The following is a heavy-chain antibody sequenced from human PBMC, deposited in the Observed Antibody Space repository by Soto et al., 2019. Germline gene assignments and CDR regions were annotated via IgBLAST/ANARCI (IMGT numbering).Heavy chain of an antibody. CDR1: GGSISSYY. Sequence: QVQLQESGPGLVKPSETLSLTCTASGGSISSYYWSWIRQPPGKGLEWIGYIYYSGSTNYNPSLKRRVPISVDTSKDQFSLKLSSVTAAETAVYYCARGRSQWLMVDYWGQGTLVTVSS. D-gene: IGHD6-19*01. J-gene: IGHJ4*02. CDR3: ARGRSQWLMVDY. CDR2: IYYSGST. V-gene: IGHV4-59*01.